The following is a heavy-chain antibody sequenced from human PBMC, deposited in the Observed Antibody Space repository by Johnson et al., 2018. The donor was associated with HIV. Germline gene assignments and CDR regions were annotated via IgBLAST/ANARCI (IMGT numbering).Heavy chain of an antibody. CDR3: ARREQGLVPDSEDAFDI. V-gene: IGHV3-30*04. D-gene: IGHD6-19*01. CDR1: GFTFSSYA. J-gene: IGHJ3*02. Sequence: QVQLVESGGGVVQPGRSLRLSCAASGFTFSSYAMHWVRQAPGKGLEWVAVISYDGSNKYYADSVKGRFTISRDNSKNTLYLQMNSLRAEDTAVYYCARREQGLVPDSEDAFDILGQGTMVTVSS. CDR2: ISYDGSNK.